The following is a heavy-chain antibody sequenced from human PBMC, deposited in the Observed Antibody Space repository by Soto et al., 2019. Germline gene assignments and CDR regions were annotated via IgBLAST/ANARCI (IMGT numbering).Heavy chain of an antibody. CDR3: ARSPPYGDYYFDY. D-gene: IGHD4-17*01. CDR2: IYYSGST. J-gene: IGHJ4*02. V-gene: IGHV4-31*03. CDR1: GGSISSGGYH. Sequence: TLSLTCTVSGGSISSGGYHWSWIRQHPGKGLEWIGYIYYSGSTYYNPSLKSRVTISVDTSKNQFSLKLSSVTAADTAVYYCARSPPYGDYYFDYWGQGTLVTVSS.